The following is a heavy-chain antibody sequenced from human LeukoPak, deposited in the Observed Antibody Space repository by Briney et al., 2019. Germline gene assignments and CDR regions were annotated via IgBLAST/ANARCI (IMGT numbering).Heavy chain of an antibody. CDR3: ARGAMVRGIQYYMDV. D-gene: IGHD3-10*01. CDR1: GGSFSGYY. V-gene: IGHV4-59*01. J-gene: IGHJ6*03. Sequence: SETLSLTCAVYGGSFSGYYWSWIRQPPGKGLEWIGYVYYSGSTNYNHSLKGRVTISVDQYKNQFSLKLSSVTAVDTAVYYCARGAMVRGIQYYMDVWGKGTTVTISS. CDR2: VYYSGST.